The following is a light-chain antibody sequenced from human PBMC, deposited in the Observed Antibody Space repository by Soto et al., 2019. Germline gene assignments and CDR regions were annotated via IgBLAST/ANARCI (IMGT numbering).Light chain of an antibody. Sequence: QSVLTQPASVSGSPGQSITISCTGTSSDIGSYDLVSWYQQHPGTAPKLIIYEVTKRPSGVSTRFSGSKSGNTASLTISGLQAVDEADYYCCSFADFPHVFGTGTKLPVL. CDR3: CSFADFPHV. CDR2: EVT. J-gene: IGLJ1*01. CDR1: SSDIGSYDL. V-gene: IGLV2-23*02.